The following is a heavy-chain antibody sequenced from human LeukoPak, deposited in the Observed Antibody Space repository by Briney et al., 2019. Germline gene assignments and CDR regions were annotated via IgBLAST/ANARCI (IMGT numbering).Heavy chain of an antibody. D-gene: IGHD3-22*01. V-gene: IGHV1-69*04. CDR3: ARVPYYDSSGNDAFDI. CDR1: GGTFSSYA. CDR2: IIPILGIA. J-gene: IGHJ3*02. Sequence: GASVKVSCKASGGTFSSYAISWVRQAPGQGLEWMGRIIPILGIANYAQKFQGRVTITADKSTSTAYMELSSLRSEDTAVYYCARVPYYDSSGNDAFDIWGQGTMVTVSP.